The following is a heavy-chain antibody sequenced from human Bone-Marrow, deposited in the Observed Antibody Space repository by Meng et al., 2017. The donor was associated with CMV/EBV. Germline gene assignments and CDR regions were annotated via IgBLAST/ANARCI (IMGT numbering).Heavy chain of an antibody. V-gene: IGHV3-48*03. Sequence: GGSLRLSCAASGFTFSSYEMNWVRQAPGKGLEWVSYISSSGSTIYYADSVKGRFTISRDNAKNPLYLQMNSLRAGDTAVYYCARSWHADWYFDLWGRGTLVPVSS. CDR2: ISSSGSTI. J-gene: IGHJ2*01. CDR3: ARSWHADWYFDL. CDR1: GFTFSSYE. D-gene: IGHD5-12*01.